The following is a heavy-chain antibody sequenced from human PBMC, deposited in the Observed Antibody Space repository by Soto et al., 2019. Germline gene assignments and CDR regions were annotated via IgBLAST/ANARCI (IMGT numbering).Heavy chain of an antibody. Sequence: QVQLVESGGGVVQPGRCLRLSCAASGFTFSSYAMHWVRQAPGKGLEWVAVISYDGSNKYYADSVKGRFTISRDNSKNTLYLQMNSLRAEDTDVYYCARDFSSFSSSSGPYLDYWGQGNLVTVSS. V-gene: IGHV3-30-3*01. D-gene: IGHD6-6*01. J-gene: IGHJ4*02. CDR2: ISYDGSNK. CDR3: ARDFSSFSSSSGPYLDY. CDR1: GFTFSSYA.